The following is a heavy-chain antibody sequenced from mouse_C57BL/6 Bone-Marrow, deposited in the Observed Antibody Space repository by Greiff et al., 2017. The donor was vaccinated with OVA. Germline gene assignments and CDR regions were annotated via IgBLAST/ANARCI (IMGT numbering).Heavy chain of an antibody. CDR2: INPSSGYT. D-gene: IGHD2-2*01. CDR3: ARLGWVRRGYYVDY. V-gene: IGHV1-7*01. Sequence: QVQLKESGAELAKPGASVKLSCKASGYTFTSYWMHWVNQRPGQGLEWIGYINPSSGYTKYNQKITDKATLTADKSSSTAYMQLSSLTYEDSAVYYCARLGWVRRGYYVDYWGQGTTLTVSS. J-gene: IGHJ2*01. CDR1: GYTFTSYW.